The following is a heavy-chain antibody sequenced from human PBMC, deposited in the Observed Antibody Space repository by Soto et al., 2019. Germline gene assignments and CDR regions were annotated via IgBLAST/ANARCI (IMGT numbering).Heavy chain of an antibody. Sequence: SETLSLTCTVSGGSIKSDYYWAWVRQFPGGGLQWMGYKYYSGATDSDPSLERRVSFSVDMSKNQFSLNLTSVTVADTAVYYCARGRPNYFYYGLDVWGQGIPVTVPS. CDR3: ARGRPNYFYYGLDV. V-gene: IGHV4-30-4*01. J-gene: IGHJ6*02. CDR2: KYYSGAT. CDR1: GGSIKSDYY.